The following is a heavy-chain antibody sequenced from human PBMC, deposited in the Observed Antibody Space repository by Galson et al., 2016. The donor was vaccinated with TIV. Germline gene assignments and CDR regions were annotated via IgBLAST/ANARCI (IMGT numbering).Heavy chain of an antibody. Sequence: SVKVSCKASGYIFINYYIHWVRQALGQGLEWLGWFNPDSGATQYAQKFQGRVTMTRDTSISTAYMELRRLISDDTAVYYCARVNWARAFDYWGQGTQVTGSS. D-gene: IGHD7-27*01. V-gene: IGHV1-2*02. J-gene: IGHJ4*02. CDR1: GYIFINYY. CDR3: ARVNWARAFDY. CDR2: FNPDSGAT.